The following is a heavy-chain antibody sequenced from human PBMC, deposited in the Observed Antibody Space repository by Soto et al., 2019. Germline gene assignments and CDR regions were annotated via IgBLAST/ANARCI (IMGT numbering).Heavy chain of an antibody. D-gene: IGHD4-17*01. J-gene: IGHJ4*02. CDR1: GTSLSGLP. Sequence: ASVKVSCKVSGTSLSGLPMHWVRQAPGKGLEWMGSLDYEEGERSFAHRFQGRLTVTEDTSTDTAYMELSSLMSEDTAVYYCAAGVTTFDYWRQGTLVTVSS. V-gene: IGHV1-24*01. CDR3: AAGVTTFDY. CDR2: LDYEEGER.